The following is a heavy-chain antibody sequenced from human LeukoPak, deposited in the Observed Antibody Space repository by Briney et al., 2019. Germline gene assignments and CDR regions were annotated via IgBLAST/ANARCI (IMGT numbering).Heavy chain of an antibody. Sequence: GGSLRLSCAASGFTFSSYSMTWVRQAPGKGLEWVGRIKSKTDGGTTDCAAPVKGRFSISRDDSKNTLYLQMNSLKTEDTAVYYCTSNYYAYWGQGTLVTVSS. D-gene: IGHD2-8*01. V-gene: IGHV3-15*01. J-gene: IGHJ4*02. CDR2: IKSKTDGGTT. CDR3: TSNYYAY. CDR1: GFTFSSYS.